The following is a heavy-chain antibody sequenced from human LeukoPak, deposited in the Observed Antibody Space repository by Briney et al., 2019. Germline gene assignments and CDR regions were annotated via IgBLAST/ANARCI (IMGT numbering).Heavy chain of an antibody. Sequence: SVKVSCKASGGTFSSYAISWVRQAPGQGLEWMGGIIPIFGTANYAQKFLGRVTITTDESTSTAYMELSSLRSEDTAVYYCARSRFLEWLLFGVYWGQGTLVTVSS. CDR1: GGTFSSYA. J-gene: IGHJ4*02. CDR2: IIPIFGTA. D-gene: IGHD3-3*01. CDR3: ARSRFLEWLLFGVY. V-gene: IGHV1-69*05.